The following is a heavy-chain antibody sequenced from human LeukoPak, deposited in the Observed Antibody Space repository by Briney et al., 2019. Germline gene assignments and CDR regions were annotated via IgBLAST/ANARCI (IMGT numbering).Heavy chain of an antibody. CDR3: ASSGSSMVRGVIRYFDY. CDR1: GGAISIYY. V-gene: IGHV4-4*08. D-gene: IGHD3-10*01. J-gene: IGHJ4*02. Sequence: SETLSLTCSVSGGAISIYYWSWIRQPPGKGLEWIGRIYTSGSTNYNPSLKSRVTISVDTSKNQFSLKLSSVTAADTAVYYCASSGSSMVRGVIRYFDYWGQGTLVTVSS. CDR2: IYTSGST.